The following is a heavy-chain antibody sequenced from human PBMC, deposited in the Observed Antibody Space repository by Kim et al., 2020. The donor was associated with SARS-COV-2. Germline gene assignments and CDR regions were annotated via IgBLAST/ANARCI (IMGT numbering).Heavy chain of an antibody. CDR2: ISSSGSTI. V-gene: IGHV3-48*03. J-gene: IGHJ4*02. CDR3: APQGDFWSGYYY. Sequence: GGSLRLSCAASGFTFSSYEMNWVRQAPGKGLEWVSYISSSGSTIYYADSVKGRFTISRDNAKNSLYLQMNSLRAEDTAVYYCAPQGDFWSGYYYWGQGTLVTVSS. D-gene: IGHD3-3*01. CDR1: GFTFSSYE.